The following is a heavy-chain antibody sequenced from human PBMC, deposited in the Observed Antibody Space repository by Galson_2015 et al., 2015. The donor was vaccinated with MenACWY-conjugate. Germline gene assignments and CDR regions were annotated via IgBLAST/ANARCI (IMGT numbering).Heavy chain of an antibody. J-gene: IGHJ4*02. CDR3: ARWAAY. CDR2: LNSAATGT. V-gene: IGHV3-23*03. D-gene: IGHD1-26*01. CDR1: GFSVASFA. Sequence: SLRLSCAASGFSVASFAMTWVRQAPGRGLEWVSSLNSAATGTHYADSVKGSFTISREKSKNTFSLQMDSLRVEDTAVYYCARWAAYSGQATLVTASS.